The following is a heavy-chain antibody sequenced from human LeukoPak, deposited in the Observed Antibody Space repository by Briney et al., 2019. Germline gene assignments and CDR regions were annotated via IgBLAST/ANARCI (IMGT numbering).Heavy chain of an antibody. J-gene: IGHJ6*02. Sequence: GGSLRLSCAASGFTFSSNAMSWVRQAPGKGLQWISVISGSGDNTYYADSVKGRFTISRDNSKNTLYLQMNSLRAEDTAVYYCAKVLSDLSYYYGMDVWGQGTTVTVSS. CDR2: ISGSGDNT. V-gene: IGHV3-23*01. CDR1: GFTFSSNA. D-gene: IGHD2-15*01. CDR3: AKVLSDLSYYYGMDV.